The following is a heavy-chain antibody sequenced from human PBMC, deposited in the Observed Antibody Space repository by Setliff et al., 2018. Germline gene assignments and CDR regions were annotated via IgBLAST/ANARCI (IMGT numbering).Heavy chain of an antibody. D-gene: IGHD4-17*01. CDR3: ASDIHNDYDYFDY. V-gene: IGHV3-73*01. Sequence: GGSLRLSCAASGFTFSRSAIHWVRQASGKGLEWVGRVRSRINNFATAYDASVKGRFIISRDDSKNTAYLQMNSLKTEDTAAYYCASDIHNDYDYFDYWGQGIQVTVSS. CDR1: GFTFSRSA. J-gene: IGHJ4*02. CDR2: VRSRINNFAT.